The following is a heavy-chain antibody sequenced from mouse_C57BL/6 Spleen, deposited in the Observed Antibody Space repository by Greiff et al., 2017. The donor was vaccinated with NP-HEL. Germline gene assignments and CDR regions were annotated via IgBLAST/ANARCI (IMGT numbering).Heavy chain of an antibody. CDR1: GFSLTSYG. D-gene: IGHD2-1*01. J-gene: IGHJ4*01. V-gene: IGHV2-5*01. CDR3: ANIYYGNYHAMDY. Sequence: QVQLQQSGPGLVQPSQSLSITCTVSGFSLTSYGVHWVRQSPGKGLEWLGVIWRGGSTDYNAAFMSRLSITKDNSKSQVFFKMNSLQADDTAIYYCANIYYGNYHAMDYWGQGTSVTVSS. CDR2: IWRGGST.